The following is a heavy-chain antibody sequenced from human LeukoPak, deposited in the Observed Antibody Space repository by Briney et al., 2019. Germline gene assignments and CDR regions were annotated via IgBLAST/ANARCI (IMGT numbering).Heavy chain of an antibody. V-gene: IGHV3-23*01. J-gene: IGHJ6*03. CDR1: GFTFSSYA. CDR3: AELGGQEVYNYYVGV. CDR2: ISGSGGST. D-gene: IGHD3-16*01. Sequence: GGSLRLSCAASGFTFSSYAMSWVRQAPGKGLEWVSAISGSGGSTYYADSVKGRFTISRDNSKNTLYLQMNSLRAEDTAVYYCAELGGQEVYNYYVGVWGKGTTVAVSS.